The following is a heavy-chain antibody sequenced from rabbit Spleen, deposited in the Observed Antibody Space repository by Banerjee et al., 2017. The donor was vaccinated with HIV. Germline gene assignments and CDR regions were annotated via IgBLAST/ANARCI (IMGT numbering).Heavy chain of an antibody. J-gene: IGHJ4*01. CDR2: IDPIFGRT. Sequence: QSLEESGGDLVKPGASLTLTCTASGFSFSSSDYMCWVRQAPGKGLEWIGYIDPIFGRTYYASWVNGRFTISSHNAQNTLYLQLNSLTAADTATYFCVRDLGYDDYSEKGYFNLWGPGTLVTVS. CDR1: GFSFSSSDY. V-gene: IGHV1S40*01. D-gene: IGHD2-1*01. CDR3: VRDLGYDDYSEKGYFNL.